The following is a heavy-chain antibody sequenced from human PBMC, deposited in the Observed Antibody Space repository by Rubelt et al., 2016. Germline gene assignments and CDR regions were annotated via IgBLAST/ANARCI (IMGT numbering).Heavy chain of an antibody. Sequence: QVQLQESGPGLVKPSETLSLTCTVSGGSISSYYWSWIRQPPGKGLEWIGYIYYSGSTNYNPYLKSRVTRSVDTSKNQFSLKLSSVTAADTAVYYCAGGITIFGVASGYFDYWGQGTLVTVSS. J-gene: IGHJ4*02. V-gene: IGHV4-59*01. CDR2: IYYSGST. CDR3: AGGITIFGVASGYFDY. D-gene: IGHD3-3*01. CDR1: GGSISSYY.